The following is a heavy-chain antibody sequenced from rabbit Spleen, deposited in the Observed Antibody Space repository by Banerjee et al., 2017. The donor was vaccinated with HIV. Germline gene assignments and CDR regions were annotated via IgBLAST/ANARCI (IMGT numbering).Heavy chain of an antibody. V-gene: IGHV1S45*01. CDR2: IYTGGGGST. CDR3: ARDTASSFSSYGMDL. J-gene: IGHJ6*01. CDR1: GFSFSSSDY. D-gene: IGHD8-1*01. Sequence: EQLEESGGDLVKPEGSLTLTCTASGFSFSSSDYMCWVRQAPGKGLEWIGCIYTGGGGSTYFASWAKGRFTISKTSSTTVTLQMTSLTAADTATYFCARDTASSFSSYGMDLWGPGTLVTVS.